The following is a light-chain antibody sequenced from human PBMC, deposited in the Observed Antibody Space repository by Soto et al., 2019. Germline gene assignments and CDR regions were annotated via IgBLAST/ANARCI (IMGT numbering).Light chain of an antibody. CDR3: CSYAGISTFVV. CDR1: SSDVGTYNL. Sequence: QSALTQPASVSGSPGQSITISCTGTSSDVGTYNLVSWYQQHPGKAPKLMIYEGSKRPSGVSNRFSGSKSGNTASLTISGLQAEDEADYYCCSYAGISTFVVFGGGTKLTFL. V-gene: IGLV2-23*03. CDR2: EGS. J-gene: IGLJ2*01.